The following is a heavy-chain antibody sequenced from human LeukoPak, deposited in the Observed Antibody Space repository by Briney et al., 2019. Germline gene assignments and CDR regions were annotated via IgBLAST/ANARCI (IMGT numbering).Heavy chain of an antibody. CDR1: GFTFSSYA. J-gene: IGHJ4*02. CDR2: ISSGGNYK. D-gene: IGHD4-17*01. Sequence: GGSLRLSCATSGFTFSSYAMDWVRQAPGKGLEWDSSISSGGNYKYYGDSVWGRFTISRDDAKNSLYLEMNSLRAEDTAVYYCARDTRQTSVTNFDSWGQGTLVIVS. V-gene: IGHV3-21*06. CDR3: ARDTRQTSVTNFDS.